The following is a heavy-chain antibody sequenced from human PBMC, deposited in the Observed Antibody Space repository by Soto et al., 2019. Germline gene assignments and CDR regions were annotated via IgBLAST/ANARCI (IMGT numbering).Heavy chain of an antibody. V-gene: IGHV3-53*01. J-gene: IGHJ4*02. D-gene: IGHD3-10*01. CDR3: AAGYYGSGSYYEKKPFDY. CDR2: IYSGGST. CDR1: GFTVSSNY. Sequence: GGSLRLSYAVSGFTVSSNYMSWVRQAPGKGLEWVSVIYSGGSTYYADSVKGRFTISRDNSKNTLYLQMNSLRAEDTAVYYCAAGYYGSGSYYEKKPFDYWGQGTLVTVSS.